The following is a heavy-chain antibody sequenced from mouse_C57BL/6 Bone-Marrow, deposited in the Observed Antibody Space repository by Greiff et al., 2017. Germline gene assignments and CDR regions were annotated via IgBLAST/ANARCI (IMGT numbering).Heavy chain of an antibody. Sequence: QVHLQQPGAELVKPGASVKLSCKASGYTFTSYWMHWVKQRPGQGLEWIGMIHPNSGSTNYNEKFKSKATLPVDKSSSTAYLQLSSLTSEDSAVYHCAREDYYYGSSYYSMDYWGQRTSVTVSS. CDR1: GYTFTSYW. V-gene: IGHV1-64*01. D-gene: IGHD1-1*01. CDR3: AREDYYYGSSYYSMDY. CDR2: IHPNSGST. J-gene: IGHJ4*01.